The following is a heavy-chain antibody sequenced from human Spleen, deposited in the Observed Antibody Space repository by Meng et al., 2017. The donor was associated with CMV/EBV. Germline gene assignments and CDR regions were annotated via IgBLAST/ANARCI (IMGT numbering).Heavy chain of an antibody. J-gene: IGHJ6*02. CDR2: INSDGSST. CDR1: GFTFSSHE. CDR3: ARDGHSSSSGDGLYYYYGMDV. V-gene: IGHV3-74*01. Sequence: GESLKISCAASGFTFSSHEMNWDRQAPGKGLVWVSRINSDGSSTSYADSVKGRFTIARDNAKNSLYLQMNSLRAEDTALYYCARDGHSSSSGDGLYYYYGMDVWGQGTTVTVSS. D-gene: IGHD6-6*01.